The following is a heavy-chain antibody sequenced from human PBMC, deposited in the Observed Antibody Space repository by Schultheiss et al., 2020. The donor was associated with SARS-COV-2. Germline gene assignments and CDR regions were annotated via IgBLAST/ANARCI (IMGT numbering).Heavy chain of an antibody. D-gene: IGHD5-24*01. CDR1: GFTVSSNY. CDR2: ISSSGSTI. J-gene: IGHJ4*02. Sequence: GESLKISCAASGFTVSSNYMSWVRQAPGKGLEWVSYISSSGSTIYYADSVKGRFTISRDNAKNSLYLQMNSLRAEDTAVYYCARNKDGYNQMYYFDYWGQGTLVTVSS. CDR3: ARNKDGYNQMYYFDY. V-gene: IGHV3-11*01.